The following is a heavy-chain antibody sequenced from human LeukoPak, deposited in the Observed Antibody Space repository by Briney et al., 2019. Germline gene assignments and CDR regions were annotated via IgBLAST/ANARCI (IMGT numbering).Heavy chain of an antibody. V-gene: IGHV3-23*01. Sequence: GGSLRLSCAASRFTFNRYPMSWLPQAPGKGLEGVSAISDHGERTYYADSVRGRFTISRDNSKNTLYLQMNSLRAEDTALYYCAKRYIGNYYFDYWGQGTLVTVSS. CDR3: AKRYIGNYYFDY. J-gene: IGHJ4*02. CDR1: RFTFNRYP. D-gene: IGHD3-16*02. CDR2: ISDHGERT.